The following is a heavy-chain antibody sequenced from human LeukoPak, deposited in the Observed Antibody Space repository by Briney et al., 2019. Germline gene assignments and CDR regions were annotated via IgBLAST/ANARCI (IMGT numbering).Heavy chain of an antibody. D-gene: IGHD1-26*01. CDR2: VSKDTVTK. CDR3: AGDRWRGAPDYFDC. CDR1: GFSLTHDA. Sequence: GTSLRLSCAASGFSLTHDAIHWVRQAPGKGLEWVAVVSKDTVTKFYRDSVKGRFTVSTDSSENTVYLQMTGLRSEDTAVYYCAGDRWRGAPDYFDCWGQGTLVTVSS. V-gene: IGHV3-30*03. J-gene: IGHJ4*02.